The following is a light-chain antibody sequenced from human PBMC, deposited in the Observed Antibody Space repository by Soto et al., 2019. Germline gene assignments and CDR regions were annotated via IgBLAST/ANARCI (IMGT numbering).Light chain of an antibody. CDR1: TSNIGTNA. CDR3: AAWDDRLRGYV. J-gene: IGLJ1*01. Sequence: QSVLAQSASASGTPGQRVTISCSGGTSNIGTNAVYWFQLLPGTAPKLLIYYSNHRPSGISDRFSGSKSGTSASLAISGLRPEDEADYYCAAWDDRLRGYVFATGTRSP. CDR2: YSN. V-gene: IGLV1-47*01.